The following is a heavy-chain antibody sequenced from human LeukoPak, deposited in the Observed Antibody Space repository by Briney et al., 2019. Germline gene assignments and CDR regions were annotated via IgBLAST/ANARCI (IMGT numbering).Heavy chain of an antibody. Sequence: SETLSLTCAVYGGSFSGYYWSWIRQPPGKGLEWIGEINHSGSTNYNPSLKSRVTISVDTSKNQFSLNLSSVTAADTAVYYCARRRVVVVAATVPSLKRYWYFDLWGRGTLVTVSS. V-gene: IGHV4-34*01. CDR2: INHSGST. CDR1: GGSFSGYY. J-gene: IGHJ2*01. CDR3: ARRRVVVVAATVPSLKRYWYFDL. D-gene: IGHD2-15*01.